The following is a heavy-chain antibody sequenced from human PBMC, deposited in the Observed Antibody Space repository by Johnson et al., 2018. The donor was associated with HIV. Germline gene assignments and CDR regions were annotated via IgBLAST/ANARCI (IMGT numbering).Heavy chain of an antibody. CDR3: AKDTSPSTVTGAFDI. Sequence: VQLVESGGGVVQPGTSLRLSCAASGFTFTSFAMHWVRQAPGQGLEWVAFISYDGSNKYFTDSVKGRFAIPRDNSKNSLYMQMNILRAEDTALYYCAKDTSPSTVTGAFDIWGQGTMVTVSS. J-gene: IGHJ3*02. D-gene: IGHD4-17*01. CDR2: ISYDGSNK. V-gene: IGHV3-30*09. CDR1: GFTFTSFA.